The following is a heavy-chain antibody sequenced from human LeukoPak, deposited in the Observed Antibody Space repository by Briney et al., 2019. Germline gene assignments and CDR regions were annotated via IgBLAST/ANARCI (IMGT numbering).Heavy chain of an antibody. CDR2: ITSVGGNK. Sequence: PGGSLRLSCAASGFSFRSYAMHWVRQAPGKGLEWVAVITSVGGNKYYTDSVKGRFTISRDDSRSTVYVHVDNLRVEDAAIYYCARGRKDSSSARYYFDSWGQGTLVTVSS. CDR3: ARGRKDSSSARYYFDS. D-gene: IGHD6-19*01. V-gene: IGHV3-30-3*01. J-gene: IGHJ4*02. CDR1: GFSFRSYA.